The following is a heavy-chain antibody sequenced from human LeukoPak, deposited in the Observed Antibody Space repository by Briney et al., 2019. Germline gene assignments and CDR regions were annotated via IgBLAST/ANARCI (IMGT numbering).Heavy chain of an antibody. CDR2: ISSRSSTI. J-gene: IGHJ5*01. D-gene: IGHD2-15*01. V-gene: IGHV3-11*01. Sequence: GAPLRLSAAAAGSTFSDYYMSLIRQAREEGLWWVAYISSRSSTIYYAHSVKGRFTVSRDNAKNSLYLQLHSLRAEDTAVYYCARDLVVSEPSTWFDTWGQGTLVTVSS. CDR3: ARDLVVSEPSTWFDT. CDR1: GSTFSDYY.